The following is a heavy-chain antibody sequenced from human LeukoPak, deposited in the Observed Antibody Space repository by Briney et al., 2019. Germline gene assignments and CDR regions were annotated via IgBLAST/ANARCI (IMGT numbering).Heavy chain of an antibody. Sequence: PGGSLRLSCAASGFTFDDYGMSWVRQAPGKGLEWVSGINWNGGSTGYADSVKGRFTISRDNAKNSLYLQMNSLRAEDTALYYCARDGGGYCSSTSCSHYYYYMDVWGKGTTVTVSS. J-gene: IGHJ6*03. V-gene: IGHV3-20*04. CDR2: INWNGGST. CDR3: ARDGGGYCSSTSCSHYYYYMDV. CDR1: GFTFDDYG. D-gene: IGHD2-2*01.